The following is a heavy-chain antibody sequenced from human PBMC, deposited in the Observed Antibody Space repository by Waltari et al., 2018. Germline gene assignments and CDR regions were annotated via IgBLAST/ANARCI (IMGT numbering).Heavy chain of an antibody. CDR1: GFTFSSYG. Sequence: QVQLVESGGGVVQPGRSLRLSCAASGFTFSSYGMHWVRQAPGKGLEWVAVIWDDVSNKYYADSVKGRFTISRDNSKNTLYLQMNSLRAEDTAVYYCARDSGSYHYGDYYFDYWGQGTLVTVSS. CDR2: IWDDVSNK. J-gene: IGHJ4*02. V-gene: IGHV3-33*01. CDR3: ARDSGSYHYGDYYFDY. D-gene: IGHD1-26*01.